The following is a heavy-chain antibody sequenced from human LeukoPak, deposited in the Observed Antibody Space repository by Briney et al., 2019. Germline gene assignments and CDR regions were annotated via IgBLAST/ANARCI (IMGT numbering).Heavy chain of an antibody. Sequence: GGSLRLSCAASGFTFSSYAMTWVRQAPGKGLEWVSAITASGDDSYYADSVKGRFAISRDNSKNTFYLQMISLRAEDTAIYYRAKDRRQISVATTFDSWGQGTLVTVSS. J-gene: IGHJ4*02. CDR3: AKDRRQISVATTFDS. CDR2: ITASGDDS. D-gene: IGHD5-12*01. V-gene: IGHV3-23*01. CDR1: GFTFSSYA.